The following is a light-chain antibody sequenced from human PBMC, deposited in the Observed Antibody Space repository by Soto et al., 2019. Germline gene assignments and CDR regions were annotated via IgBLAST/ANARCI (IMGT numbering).Light chain of an antibody. CDR3: LQDHNSPLT. J-gene: IGKJ1*01. V-gene: IGKV1-6*01. CDR1: QGIRND. CDR2: AAS. Sequence: AIQMTQSPSSLSASVGDRVTITCRASQGIRNDLGWYQQKPGKAPKLLIYAASSLQSGIPSRFSGSGSGTDFSLTISSLQPEDFATYYCLQDHNSPLTFGQGTKVDIK.